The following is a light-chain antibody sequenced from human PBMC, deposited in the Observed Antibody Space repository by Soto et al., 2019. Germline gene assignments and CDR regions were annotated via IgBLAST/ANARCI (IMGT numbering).Light chain of an antibody. V-gene: IGLV2-23*01. J-gene: IGLJ1*01. CDR1: SNEVGSYYP. CDR2: EDI. Sequence: QSALTQPASVSGSPGRSITISCSGTSNEVGSYYPVSWYQHHPGRAPQLIIYEDIKRPSGVSDRFSASMSGNTASLTISGLQADEEADYLCCSYAGRTTPYVLGTAKKVTV. CDR3: CSYAGRTTPYV.